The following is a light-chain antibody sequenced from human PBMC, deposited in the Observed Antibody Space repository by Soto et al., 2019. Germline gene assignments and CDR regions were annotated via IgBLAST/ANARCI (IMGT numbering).Light chain of an antibody. CDR1: STYVGVYYY. J-gene: IGLJ1*01. Sequence: QSALTQPASVSGSPGQSITISCTGTSTYVGVYYYLSWFQQHPGKAPKLMIYDVTKRPSGVSNRFSGSMSGNTASLTISGLQAEDEADYYCAAWDASLNGYVFGTGTKLTVL. CDR3: AAWDASLNGYV. V-gene: IGLV2-14*03. CDR2: DVT.